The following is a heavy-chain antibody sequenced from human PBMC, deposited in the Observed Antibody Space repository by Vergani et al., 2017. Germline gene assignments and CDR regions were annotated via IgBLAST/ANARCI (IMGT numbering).Heavy chain of an antibody. CDR2: IYYSGST. Sequence: QVQLQESGPGLVKPSQTLSLTCTFSGGSISSGDYYWSWIRQPPGKGLEWIGYIYYSGSTYYNPSLKSRVTISVDTSKNHFSLKLSSVTAADTAVYYCARDNYYDSSGYLTLGYWGQGTLVTVSS. V-gene: IGHV4-30-4*01. J-gene: IGHJ4*02. D-gene: IGHD3-22*01. CDR1: GGSISSGDYY. CDR3: ARDNYYDSSGYLTLGY.